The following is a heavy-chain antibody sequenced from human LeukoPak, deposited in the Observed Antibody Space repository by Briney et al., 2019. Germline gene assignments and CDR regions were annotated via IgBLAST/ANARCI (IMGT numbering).Heavy chain of an antibody. CDR1: GGSISSHY. CDR3: AGEKGSYHDNPIDY. CDR2: IYYSGST. D-gene: IGHD1-26*01. J-gene: IGHJ4*02. V-gene: IGHV4-59*11. Sequence: SETLSLTCTVSGGSISSHYWSWIRQPPGKGLEWIGYIYYSGSTNYNPPLKSRVTISVDTSENQFSLKLSSVTAADTAVYYCAGEKGSYHDNPIDYWGQGTLVTVSS.